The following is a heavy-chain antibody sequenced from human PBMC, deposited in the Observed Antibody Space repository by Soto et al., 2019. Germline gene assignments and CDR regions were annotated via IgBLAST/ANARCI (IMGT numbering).Heavy chain of an antibody. CDR3: ARDPPVNEVYAPYYYYYGMDV. CDR2: IIPIFGKA. CDR1: GGTFSSYA. D-gene: IGHD2-8*01. V-gene: IGHV1-69*13. J-gene: IGHJ6*02. Sequence: SVKVSCKASGGTFSSYAISWVRQAPGQGLEWMGGIIPIFGKANYAQKFQGRVTITADESTSTAYMELSSLRSEDTAVYYCARDPPVNEVYAPYYYYYGMDVWGQGTTVTVSS.